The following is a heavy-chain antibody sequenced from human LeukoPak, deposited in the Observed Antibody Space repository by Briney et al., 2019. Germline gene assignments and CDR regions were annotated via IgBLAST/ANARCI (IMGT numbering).Heavy chain of an antibody. V-gene: IGHV3-7*01. D-gene: IGHD3-10*01. Sequence: GGSLRLSCAASGFTFSSMNWVRQPPGEGLEWVADINPDGSEKHFVDSVKGRFTISRDNAKNSLYLQMNSLRAEDTAVYYCVRGNYGSGGPYWGQGTLVTVSS. J-gene: IGHJ4*02. CDR1: GFTFSS. CDR2: INPDGSEK. CDR3: VRGNYGSGGPY.